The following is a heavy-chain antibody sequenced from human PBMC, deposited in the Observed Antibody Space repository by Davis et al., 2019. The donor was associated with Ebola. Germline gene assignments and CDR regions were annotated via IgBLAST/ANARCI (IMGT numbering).Heavy chain of an antibody. D-gene: IGHD6-19*01. J-gene: IGHJ4*02. Sequence: MPSETLSLTCTVSGDSIGSSSYYWGWIRQPPGKGLEWIGEINHSGSTNYNPSLKSRVTISVDTSKNQFSLKLSSVTAADTAVYYCARGGGWLVRDYWGQGTLVTVSS. V-gene: IGHV4-39*07. CDR1: GDSIGSSSYY. CDR3: ARGGGWLVRDY. CDR2: INHSGST.